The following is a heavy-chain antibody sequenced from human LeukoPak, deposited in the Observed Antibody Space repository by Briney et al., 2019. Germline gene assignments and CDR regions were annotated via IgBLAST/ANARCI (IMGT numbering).Heavy chain of an antibody. CDR1: GGSISSYH. V-gene: IGHV4-4*07. CDR2: IYTSGST. CDR3: ASGYYDSSGYYNY. J-gene: IGHJ4*02. Sequence: SETLSLTCTVSGGSISSYHWSWIRQPAAKGLEWIGRIYTSGSTNYNPSLKSRVTMSVGTSKNQFSLRLSSVTAADTALYYCASGYYDSSGYYNYWGQGTLVTVSS. D-gene: IGHD3-22*01.